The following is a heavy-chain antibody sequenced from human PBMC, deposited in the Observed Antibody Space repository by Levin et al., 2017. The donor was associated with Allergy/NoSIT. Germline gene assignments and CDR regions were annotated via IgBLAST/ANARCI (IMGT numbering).Heavy chain of an antibody. CDR3: AQSSGETLSSGGSDFQH. J-gene: IGHJ1*01. V-gene: IGHV1-2*02. CDR2: INPNSGGT. CDR1: GYTFTGYY. Sequence: ASVKVSCKASGYTFTGYYRHWVRQAPGQGLEWMGWINPNSGGTNYAQKFQGRVTMTRDTSISTAYMELSRLRSDDTAVYYCAQSSGETLSSGGSDFQHWGQGTLVTVSS. D-gene: IGHD6-19*01.